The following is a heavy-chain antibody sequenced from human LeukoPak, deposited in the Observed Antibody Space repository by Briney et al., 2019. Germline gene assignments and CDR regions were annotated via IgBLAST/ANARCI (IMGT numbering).Heavy chain of an antibody. CDR2: ISSSSSYI. J-gene: IGHJ6*04. CDR3: AELGITMIGGV. V-gene: IGHV3-21*01. Sequence: KSGGSPRLSCAASGFTFSSYSMNWVRQAPEKGLEWVSSISSSSSYIYYADSVKGRFTISRDNAKNSLYLQMNSLRAEDTAVYYCAELGITMIGGVWGKGTTVTISS. D-gene: IGHD3-10*02. CDR1: GFTFSSYS.